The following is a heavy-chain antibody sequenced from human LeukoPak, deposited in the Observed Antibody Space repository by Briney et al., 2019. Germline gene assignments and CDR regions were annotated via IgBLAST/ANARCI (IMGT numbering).Heavy chain of an antibody. Sequence: KASETLSLTCTVSSASISNYYWSWIRQPPGKGLEWIGYVYYSGITHYNPSLKSRVTISADTSNNQFSLKLTSVTAGDAAVYYCASGPYPAAGTDHQFDYWGQGTLVTVFS. CDR3: ASGPYPAAGTDHQFDY. CDR1: SASISNYY. CDR2: VYYSGIT. J-gene: IGHJ4*02. D-gene: IGHD6-13*01. V-gene: IGHV4-59*01.